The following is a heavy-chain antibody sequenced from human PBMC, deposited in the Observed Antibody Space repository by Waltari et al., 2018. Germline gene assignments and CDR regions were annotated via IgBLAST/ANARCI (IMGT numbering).Heavy chain of an antibody. J-gene: IGHJ4*02. V-gene: IGHV4-34*01. CDR1: GGSFSGYY. Sequence: QVQLQQWGAGLLKPSETLSLTCAVYGGSFSGYYWRWIRQPPGKGLEWIGEINHSGSTNYNPSLKSRVTISVDTSKNQFSLKLSSVTAADTAVYYCARGVMYYYGSGSFDYWGQGTLVTVSS. CDR2: INHSGST. CDR3: ARGVMYYYGSGSFDY. D-gene: IGHD3-10*01.